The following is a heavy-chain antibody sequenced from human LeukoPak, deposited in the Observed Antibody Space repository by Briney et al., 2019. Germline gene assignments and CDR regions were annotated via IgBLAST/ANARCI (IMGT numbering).Heavy chain of an antibody. Sequence: GGSLRLSCAASGFTSDDYAMPWVRQAPGKGLEWVSGISWNSGSIGYADSVKGRFTISRDNAKNSLYPQMNSLRAEDTALYYCAKSPGWYFDLWGRGTLVTVSS. D-gene: IGHD1-1*01. V-gene: IGHV3-9*02. CDR1: GFTSDDYA. CDR3: AKSPGWYFDL. CDR2: ISWNSGSI. J-gene: IGHJ2*01.